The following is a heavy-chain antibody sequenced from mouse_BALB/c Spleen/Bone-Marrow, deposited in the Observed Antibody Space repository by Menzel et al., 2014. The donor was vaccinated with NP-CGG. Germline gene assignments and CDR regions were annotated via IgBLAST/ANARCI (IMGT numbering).Heavy chain of an antibody. D-gene: IGHD1-3*01. V-gene: IGHV3-1*02. CDR2: IHYSGIT. CDR1: DYSITSGYS. CDR3: ARWGKGAWFAY. Sequence: VQLQQSGPDLVKPSQSLSLTCTVTDYSITSGYSWHWIRQFPGNKLEWMGYIHYSGITNYSPSLKSRISFTRDTSKNQFFPHLNSVTTEDTATYYCARWGKGAWFAYWGQGTLVTVSA. J-gene: IGHJ3*01.